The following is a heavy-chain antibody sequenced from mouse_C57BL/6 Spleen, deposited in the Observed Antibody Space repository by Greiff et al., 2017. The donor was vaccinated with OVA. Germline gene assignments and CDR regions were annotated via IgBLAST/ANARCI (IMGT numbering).Heavy chain of an antibody. CDR1: GYSITSGYY. D-gene: IGHD1-1*01. CDR3: AEIYYGSSPYYAMDY. V-gene: IGHV3-6*01. CDR2: ISYDGSN. J-gene: IGHJ4*01. Sequence: EVKLVESGPGLVKPSQSLSLTCSVTGYSITSGYYWNWIRQFPGNKLEWMGYISYDGSNNYNPSLKNRISITRDTSKNQFFLKLNSVTTEDTATYYCAEIYYGSSPYYAMDYWGQGTSVTVSS.